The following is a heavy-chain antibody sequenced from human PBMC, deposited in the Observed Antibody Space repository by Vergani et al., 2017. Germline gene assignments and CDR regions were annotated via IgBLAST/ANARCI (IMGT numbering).Heavy chain of an antibody. Sequence: EVQLVESGGGVVQPGRSLRLSCAASGFTFSSYGMHWVRQAPGKGLEWVGRIRNKANDYTTQYAASVKGRFTISRDDSKSYLYLQMNSLQTEDTALYYCVRVKGSNWNDHLYDSWGQGTLVTVSS. D-gene: IGHD1-1*01. CDR1: GFTFSSYG. J-gene: IGHJ3*02. CDR2: IRNKANDYTT. CDR3: VRVKGSNWNDHLYDS. V-gene: IGHV3-72*01.